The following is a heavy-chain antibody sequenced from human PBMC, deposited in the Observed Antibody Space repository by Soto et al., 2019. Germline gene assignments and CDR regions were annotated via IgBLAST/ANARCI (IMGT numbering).Heavy chain of an antibody. Sequence: ASVKVSCKXSGYTFTDYGFSWVRQAPGQGPEWMGWITPYTGNTKFPQKFQGRVTMTTDRFTSTAYMELKSLTFDDTAAYYCARDRGSGSYYLGPFYFDYWGQGTLVTGLL. CDR2: ITPYTGNT. J-gene: IGHJ4*02. CDR1: GYTFTDYG. CDR3: ARDRGSGSYYLGPFYFDY. V-gene: IGHV1-18*01. D-gene: IGHD1-26*01.